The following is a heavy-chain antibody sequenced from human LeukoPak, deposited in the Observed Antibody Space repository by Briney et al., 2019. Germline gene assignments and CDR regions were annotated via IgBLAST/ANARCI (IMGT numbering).Heavy chain of an antibody. D-gene: IGHD3-3*01. CDR3: ATYYDFWSGYDPPDY. CDR2: ISGSGGST. Sequence: GGSLRLSCAASGFTFSSYAMSWVRQAPGKGLEWVSAISGSGGSTYSADSVKGRFTISRDNSKNTLYLQMNSLRAEDTAVYYCATYYDFWSGYDPPDYWGQGALVTVSS. CDR1: GFTFSSYA. J-gene: IGHJ4*02. V-gene: IGHV3-23*01.